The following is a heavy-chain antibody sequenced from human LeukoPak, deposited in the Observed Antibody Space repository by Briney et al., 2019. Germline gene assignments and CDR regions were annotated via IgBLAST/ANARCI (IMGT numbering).Heavy chain of an antibody. D-gene: IGHD3-10*01. Sequence: PGGSLRLSCAASGFTFSSYAMFWVRQAPGKGLEWVSSIGVPGDTYYTASVKGRFTISRENARSSLYLQMNSLRAGDTAVYYCARASHRFGQYYFDSWGQGNLVTVSS. CDR3: ARASHRFGQYYFDS. J-gene: IGHJ4*02. CDR2: IGVPGDT. V-gene: IGHV3-13*01. CDR1: GFTFSSYA.